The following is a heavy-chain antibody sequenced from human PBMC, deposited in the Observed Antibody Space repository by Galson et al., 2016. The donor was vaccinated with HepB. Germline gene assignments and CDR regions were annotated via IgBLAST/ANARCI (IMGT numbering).Heavy chain of an antibody. CDR1: GYRFSTHW. J-gene: IGHJ6*02. D-gene: IGHD5-12*01. CDR2: IYPGDSDT. V-gene: IGHV5-51*01. Sequence: QSGAEVKKPGESLKISCKASGYRFSTHWIGWVRQMPGSGLEWMGIIYPGDSDTRYSPSFQGQVTISADKSISTAYLQWTTLKASDTAIYYGVGQGYDSWDGLNYYFYGVDVWGQGTTVTVSS. CDR3: VGQGYDSWDGLNYYFYGVDV.